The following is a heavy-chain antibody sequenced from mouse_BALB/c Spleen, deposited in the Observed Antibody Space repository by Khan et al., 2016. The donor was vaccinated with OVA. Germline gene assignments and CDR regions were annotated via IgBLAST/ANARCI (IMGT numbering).Heavy chain of an antibody. CDR3: ARHNYGPFAY. CDR2: ISSGGDYT. D-gene: IGHD1-2*01. V-gene: IGHV5-9-3*01. CDR1: GFTFSTYA. J-gene: IGHJ3*01. Sequence: EVELVESGGGLVKPGGPLKLSCAASGFTFSTYAMSWVRQTPEKRLEWVANISSGGDYTYYTDSVKGRFTISRDNSKNTLYLQMRSLRSEDTAIYHCARHNYGPFAYWGQGTLVTVSA.